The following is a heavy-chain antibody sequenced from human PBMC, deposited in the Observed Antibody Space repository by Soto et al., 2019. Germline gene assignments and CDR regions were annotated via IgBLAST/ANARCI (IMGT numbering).Heavy chain of an antibody. Sequence: QVQLQESGPGLVKPSETLSLTCTVSGGSISSYYWSWIRQPPGKGLEWIGYIYYSGSTNYNPSLKGRVTSSVDPSKSRPSLKPSSVAAADTAVYYCGRSSVARYDYGGMDVGGQGTTVTVSS. CDR1: GGSISSYY. CDR3: GRSSVARYDYGGMDV. D-gene: IGHD1-26*01. CDR2: IYYSGST. V-gene: IGHV4-59*01. J-gene: IGHJ6*02.